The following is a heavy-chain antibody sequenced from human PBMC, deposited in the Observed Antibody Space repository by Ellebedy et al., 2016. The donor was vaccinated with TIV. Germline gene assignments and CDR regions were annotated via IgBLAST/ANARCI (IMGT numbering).Heavy chain of an antibody. CDR2: ISYDGSSK. D-gene: IGHD6-19*01. J-gene: IGHJ4*02. V-gene: IGHV3-30-3*01. Sequence: PGESLKISCATSGFTFSRAAMSWVRQAPGKGLEWVAVISYDGSSKYYADSVKGRFTISRDNSMTTLYLEMNSLRAEDTAVYYCARDLDKSSGWYGGAAYWGQGTLVTVSS. CDR1: GFTFSRAA. CDR3: ARDLDKSSGWYGGAAY.